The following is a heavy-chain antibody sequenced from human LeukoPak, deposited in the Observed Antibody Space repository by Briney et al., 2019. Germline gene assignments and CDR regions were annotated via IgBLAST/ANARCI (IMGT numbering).Heavy chain of an antibody. CDR3: ARVSRSQLSFTPDY. Sequence: SGGSLRLSCAASGFTFSGYGMSWVRQAPGRGLEWVATIKEDGSETYYVDSVKGRFFISRDIAKSSLSLQMNSLRGEDTAVYYCARVSRSQLSFTPDYWGQGTLVTVSS. CDR1: GFTFSGYG. V-gene: IGHV3-7*01. D-gene: IGHD2-15*01. J-gene: IGHJ4*02. CDR2: IKEDGSET.